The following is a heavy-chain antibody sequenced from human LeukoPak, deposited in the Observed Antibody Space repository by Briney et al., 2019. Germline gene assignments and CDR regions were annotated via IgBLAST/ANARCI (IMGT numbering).Heavy chain of an antibody. V-gene: IGHV3-7*01. CDR1: GFTFSGYW. CDR3: ARVVGATASNWFDP. J-gene: IGHJ5*02. D-gene: IGHD1-26*01. CDR2: IKQDGSEK. Sequence: GGSLRLSCAASGFTFSGYWMSWVRQTPGKGLEWVANIKQDGSEKYYVDSVKGRFTISRDNAKNSLFLQMGSLRVEDTAVYYCARVVGATASNWFDPWGQGTLVTVSS.